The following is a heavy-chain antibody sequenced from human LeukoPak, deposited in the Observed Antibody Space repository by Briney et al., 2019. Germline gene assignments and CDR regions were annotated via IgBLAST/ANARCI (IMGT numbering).Heavy chain of an antibody. CDR1: GGSFSGYY. CDR3: ARVRAFGYCSSTSCYGSRGYFDY. Sequence: SETLSLTCAVYGGSFSGYYWSWIRQPPGKGLEWIGEINHSGSTNYNPSLKSRVTISVDTSKNQFSLKLSSVTAAGTAMYYCARVRAFGYCSSTSCYGSRGYFDYWGQGTLVTVSS. J-gene: IGHJ4*02. CDR2: INHSGST. V-gene: IGHV4-34*01. D-gene: IGHD2-2*03.